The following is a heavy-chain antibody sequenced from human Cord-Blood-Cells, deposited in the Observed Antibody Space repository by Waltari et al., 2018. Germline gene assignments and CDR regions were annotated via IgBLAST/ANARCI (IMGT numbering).Heavy chain of an antibody. CDR3: ARVVGATKSSDAFDI. V-gene: IGHV6-1*01. CDR1: GDSGSSNTSS. CDR2: TYYWSKLYN. D-gene: IGHD1-26*01. J-gene: IGHJ3*02. Sequence: VQLQHSGPGMVKTSQTLSLTCAISGDSGSSNTSSWQWLRHSASRGLEWLGRTYYWSKLYNDYAVSVKSRITINPDTSKNQFSLQLNSVTREDTAVYYCARVVGATKSSDAFDIWGQGTMVTVSS.